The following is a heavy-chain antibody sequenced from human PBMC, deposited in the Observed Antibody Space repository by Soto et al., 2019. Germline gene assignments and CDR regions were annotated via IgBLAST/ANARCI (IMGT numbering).Heavy chain of an antibody. CDR3: VRAISGSFAL. CDR2: RKEDGSEK. CDR1: GFSFITYW. J-gene: IGHJ4*02. D-gene: IGHD3-3*01. V-gene: IGHV3-7*04. Sequence: EVQLVESGGGLVQSGGSLRLSCEASGFSFITYWMNWVRQAPGKGLEWLASRKEDGSEKQYVDSVKGRFTISRDNAKDALYVQMYSLSEEDAAVYYCVRAISGSFALWGQGTLVIVSS.